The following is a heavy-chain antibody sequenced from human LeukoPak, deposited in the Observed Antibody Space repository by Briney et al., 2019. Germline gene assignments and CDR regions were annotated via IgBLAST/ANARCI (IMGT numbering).Heavy chain of an antibody. CDR3: ARFARIAGDY. V-gene: IGHV3-30*04. CDR2: ISYDGSNK. J-gene: IGHJ4*02. CDR1: GFTFSGYA. Sequence: GGSLRLSCAASGFTFSGYAMHWVRQAPGKGLEWVAVISYDGSNKYYADSVKGRFTISRDNSKNTLYLQMNSLRAEDTAGYYSARFARIAGDYWGQGTLGNVS. D-gene: IGHD6-13*01.